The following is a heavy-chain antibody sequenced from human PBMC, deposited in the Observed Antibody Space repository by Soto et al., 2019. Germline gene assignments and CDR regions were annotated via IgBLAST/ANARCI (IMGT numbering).Heavy chain of an antibody. CDR1: GTSFSNSY. D-gene: IGHD3-10*01. CDR2: INHTGST. CDR3: ARVGQLFPDLDL. V-gene: IGHV4-34*01. Sequence: QVQLQQWGAGLLKPSETLSLSCSVYGTSFSNSYWSWIRQAPGKGLEWLGEINHTGSTNYNPSLKSRVTISVDASKKEFSLKLRSVSAAGTAVYYCARVGQLFPDLDLWGRGTLVSVSS. J-gene: IGHJ2*01.